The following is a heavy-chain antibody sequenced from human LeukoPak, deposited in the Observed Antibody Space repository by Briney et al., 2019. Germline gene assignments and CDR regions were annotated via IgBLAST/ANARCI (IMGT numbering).Heavy chain of an antibody. CDR3: ARAGYCSSTSCSGRSYYYYMDV. Sequence: GGSLRLSCAASGFTFSSYGMHWVRQAPGKGLEWVAVIWYDGSNKYYADSVKGRFTISRDNSKNTLYLQMNSLRAEDTAVYYCARAGYCSSTSCSGRSYYYYMDVWGKGTTVTVSS. CDR2: IWYDGSNK. D-gene: IGHD2-2*01. CDR1: GFTFSSYG. J-gene: IGHJ6*03. V-gene: IGHV3-33*01.